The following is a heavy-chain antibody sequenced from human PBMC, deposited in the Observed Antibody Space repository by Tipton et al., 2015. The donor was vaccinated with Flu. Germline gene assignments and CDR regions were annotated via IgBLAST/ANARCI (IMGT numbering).Heavy chain of an antibody. Sequence: TLSLTCTVSGGSISSGGYYWSWIRQHPGKGLEWIGYIYYSGSTYYNPSLKSRVTISVDTSKNQFSLKLSSVTAADTAVYYCAGYDHRHIYSSSWAGARRAFDIWGQGTMVTVSS. CDR3: AGYDHRHIYSSSWAGARRAFDI. J-gene: IGHJ3*02. V-gene: IGHV4-31*03. CDR1: GGSISSGGYY. D-gene: IGHD6-13*01. CDR2: IYYSGST.